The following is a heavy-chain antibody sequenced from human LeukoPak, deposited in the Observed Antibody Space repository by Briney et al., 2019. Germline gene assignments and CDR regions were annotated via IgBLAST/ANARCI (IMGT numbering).Heavy chain of an antibody. CDR3: ARKGYSSGFDY. CDR2: INHRGST. V-gene: IGHV4-34*01. D-gene: IGHD6-19*01. J-gene: IGHJ4*02. Sequence: SETLSLTCAVYGGSFSGYYWSWIRQPPGKGLEWIGEINHRGSTNYNPSLKSRVTISVDTSKNQFSLKLSSVTAADTAVYYCARKGYSSGFDYWGQGTLVTVSS. CDR1: GGSFSGYY.